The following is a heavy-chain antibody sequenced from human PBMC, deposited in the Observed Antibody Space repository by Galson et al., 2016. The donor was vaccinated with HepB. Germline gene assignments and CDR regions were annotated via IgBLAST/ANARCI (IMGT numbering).Heavy chain of an antibody. V-gene: IGHV3-74*01. CDR1: GFTFSSYW. J-gene: IGHJ6*02. CDR3: AMYYDILTGYYKPFYYRSMDV. D-gene: IGHD3-9*01. Sequence: SLRLSCAASGFTFSSYWMHWVRQPPGKGLVWVSRINSDGSSTSYADSVKGRFTISRDNAKNTLYLQMNGLRAEDTAVYYCAMYYDILTGYYKPFYYRSMDVWGQGTTVTVSS. CDR2: INSDGSST.